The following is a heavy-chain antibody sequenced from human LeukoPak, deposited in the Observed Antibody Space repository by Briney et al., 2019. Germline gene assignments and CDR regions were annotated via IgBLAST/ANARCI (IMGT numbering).Heavy chain of an antibody. V-gene: IGHV1-18*01. D-gene: IGHD5-12*01. J-gene: IGHJ4*02. Sequence: GASVKVSCKASGYTFTSYGISWARQAPGQGLEWVGWVSSYNGDTNYAQRFQGRVTMNTDTSTSTAYMELSRLRSDDTAVYYCARMGTISHYYFDYWGQGTLVTVSS. CDR1: GYTFTSYG. CDR2: VSSYNGDT. CDR3: ARMGTISHYYFDY.